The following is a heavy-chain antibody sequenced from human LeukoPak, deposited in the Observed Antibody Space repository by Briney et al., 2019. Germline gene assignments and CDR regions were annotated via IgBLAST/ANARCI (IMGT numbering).Heavy chain of an antibody. V-gene: IGHV3-53*01. CDR3: ARVRLDRSERNLDSFEN. CDR1: GFTVSSNY. Sequence: PGGSLRLSCAASGFTVSSNYMSWVRQAPGKGLEWVSNIYSGGNTYYADSVKGRFTISRDNSKNTVYLQMNGLRAGDTAVYFCARVRLDRSERNLDSFENWGQGTMVTVSS. D-gene: IGHD1-14*01. CDR2: IYSGGNT. J-gene: IGHJ3*01.